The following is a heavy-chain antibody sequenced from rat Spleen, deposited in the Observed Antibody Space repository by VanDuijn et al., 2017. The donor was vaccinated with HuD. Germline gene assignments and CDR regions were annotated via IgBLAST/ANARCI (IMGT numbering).Heavy chain of an antibody. CDR2: INYDGSNT. V-gene: IGHV5-31*01. CDR3: TTGPSPGTMMVLIQGYFDN. D-gene: IGHD1-12*02. J-gene: IGHJ2*01. CDR1: GFTFNNYW. Sequence: EVQLVESGGGLVQPGRSLKLSCVASGFTFNNYWMTWIRQAPGKGLEWVATINYDGSNTYYRDSVKGRFTISRDNAKSTLYLQMDSLRSEDTATYYCTTGPSPGTMMVLIQGYFDNWGQGVMVTVSS.